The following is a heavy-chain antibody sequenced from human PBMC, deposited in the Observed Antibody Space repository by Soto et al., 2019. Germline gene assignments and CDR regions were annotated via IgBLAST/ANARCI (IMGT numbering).Heavy chain of an antibody. J-gene: IGHJ6*02. CDR2: IIPMFATR. Sequence: QVQLVQSGAEVKKPGSSVKVSCKASAGTFSSYAMNWVRQAPGQGLEWMGGIIPMFATRNYAQKFQGRVTITADESTRTAYMERSSLRAEDTAVYYCARARISMIVGGAYYYAMDAWGQGTTVTVSS. V-gene: IGHV1-69*12. CDR3: ARARISMIVGGAYYYAMDA. D-gene: IGHD3-22*01. CDR1: AGTFSSYA.